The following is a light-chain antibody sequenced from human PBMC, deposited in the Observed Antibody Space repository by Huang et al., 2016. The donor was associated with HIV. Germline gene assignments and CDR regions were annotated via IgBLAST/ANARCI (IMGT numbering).Light chain of an antibody. CDR3: QQRSNRTPTT. Sequence: EIILTQSPATLSLSPGKRATLSCRASQSVGSDLAWYQQKPGQAPRLLIYEASNRATGIPARFSGGGSGTDFTLTIRGLEPDDFAVYFCQQRSNRTPTTFGQGTKVE. V-gene: IGKV3-11*01. J-gene: IGKJ1*01. CDR2: EAS. CDR1: QSVGSD.